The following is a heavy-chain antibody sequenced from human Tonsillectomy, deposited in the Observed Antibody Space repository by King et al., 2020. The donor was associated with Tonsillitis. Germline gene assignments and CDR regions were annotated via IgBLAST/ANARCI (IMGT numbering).Heavy chain of an antibody. CDR2: IYHSGST. J-gene: IGHJ4*02. V-gene: IGHV4-38-2*01. Sequence: QLQESGPGLVKPSETLSLTCAVSGYSISSGYYWGWIRQPPGKGLEWIGRIYHSGSTYYNPSLKSRVTISVDTSKNQFSLKLSSVTAADTAVYYCARVTDTAMSFFDYWGQGTLVTVSS. CDR1: GYSISSGYY. D-gene: IGHD5-18*01. CDR3: ARVTDTAMSFFDY.